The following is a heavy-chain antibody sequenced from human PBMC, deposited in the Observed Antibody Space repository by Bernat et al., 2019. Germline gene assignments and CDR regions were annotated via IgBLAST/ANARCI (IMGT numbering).Heavy chain of an antibody. Sequence: EVQLVETGGGLIQPGGSLRLSCEASGFSVSSNCMSWVRQAPGKGLEWVSTFYSGDSTYYADSVKGRFTIPRDNSKNTLYLQMNSLRVEDTAVYFCARGGYYSHMDVWGKGTTVTVSS. J-gene: IGHJ6*03. CDR3: ARGGYYSHMDV. V-gene: IGHV3-53*05. CDR2: FYSGDST. CDR1: GFSVSSNC.